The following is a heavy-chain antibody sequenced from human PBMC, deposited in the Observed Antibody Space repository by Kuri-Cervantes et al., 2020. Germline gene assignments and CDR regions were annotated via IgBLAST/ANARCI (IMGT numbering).Heavy chain of an antibody. CDR2: IWYDGSNK. D-gene: IGHD6-13*01. V-gene: IGHV3-30*18. Sequence: LSLTCAASGFTFSDYYMSWVRQAPGKGLEWVAVIWYDGSNKYYADSVKGRFTISRDNSKNTLYLQMNSLRAEDTAVYYCAKDREQQLLSASDYWGQGTLVTVSS. J-gene: IGHJ4*02. CDR3: AKDREQQLLSASDY. CDR1: GFTFSDYY.